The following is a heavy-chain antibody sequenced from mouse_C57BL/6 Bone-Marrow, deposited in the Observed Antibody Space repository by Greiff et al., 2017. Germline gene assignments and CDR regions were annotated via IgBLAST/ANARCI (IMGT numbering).Heavy chain of an antibody. J-gene: IGHJ3*01. D-gene: IGHD3-2*02. CDR1: GYTFTSYW. CDR2: IDTNSGGT. Sequence: QVHVKQPGAELVKPGASVKLSCKASGYTFTSYWMHWVKQRPGRGLEWIGRIDTNSGGTKYNEKFKSKATLTVDKPSSTAYMQLSSLTSEDSAVYYCARSSQLRLPWFAYWGQGTLVTVSA. V-gene: IGHV1-72*01. CDR3: ARSSQLRLPWFAY.